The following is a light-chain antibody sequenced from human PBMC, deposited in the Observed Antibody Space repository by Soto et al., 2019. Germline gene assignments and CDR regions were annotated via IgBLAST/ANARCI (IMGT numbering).Light chain of an antibody. CDR2: VAS. CDR1: QSITINY. J-gene: IGKJ2*01. CDR3: QQYGSPPYT. V-gene: IGKV3-20*01. Sequence: EIVLTQSPGTLSLSPGERATLSCRASQSITINYLAWYQQKPGQAPRLLIYVASSRATGIPDRFSGSGSGTDFTLTISRLEPEDCAVYYCQQYGSPPYTFGQGTKLEIK.